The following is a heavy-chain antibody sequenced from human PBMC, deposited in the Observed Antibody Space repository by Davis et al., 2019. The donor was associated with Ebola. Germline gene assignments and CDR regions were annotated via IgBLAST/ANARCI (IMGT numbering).Heavy chain of an antibody. CDR2: IWDDGSNK. D-gene: IGHD6-13*01. Sequence: PGGSLRLSCAASGFTLSGYDMNWVRQAPGKGLQWVAVIWDDGSNKYYADSVKGRFTISRDNSKNTLYLQMNSLRAEDTAVYYCAKDTSWQQLIDLYYYYYGMDVWGKGTTVIVSS. CDR3: AKDTSWQQLIDLYYYYYGMDV. CDR1: GFTLSGYD. J-gene: IGHJ6*04. V-gene: IGHV3-30*02.